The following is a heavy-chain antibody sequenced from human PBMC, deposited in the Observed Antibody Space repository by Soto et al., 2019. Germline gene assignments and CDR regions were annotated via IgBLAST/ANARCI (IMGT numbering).Heavy chain of an antibody. D-gene: IGHD1-26*01. J-gene: IGHJ4*02. CDR2: ITSDGRDV. Sequence: PGGSLRLSCEASGFTFRGYWMNWVRQPPGKGPEWVSNITSDGRDVSYADSVRGRFTISRDDAKNTLYLQMSDLRVEDTAIYYCTRDDSGLGIDYWGQGTQVTVSS. CDR1: GFTFRGYW. CDR3: TRDDSGLGIDY. V-gene: IGHV3-74*01.